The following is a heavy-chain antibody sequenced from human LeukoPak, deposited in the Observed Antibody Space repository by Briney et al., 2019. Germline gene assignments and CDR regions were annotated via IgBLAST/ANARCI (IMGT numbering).Heavy chain of an antibody. CDR3: ARDSSYSVYGYFDY. D-gene: IGHD5/OR15-5a*01. CDR1: GFTFSDYY. J-gene: IGHJ4*02. CDR2: ISSSGSTI. V-gene: IGHV3-11*01. Sequence: SGGSLRLSCVASGFTFSDYYMSWIRQAPGKGLEWVSYISSSGSTIYYADSVKGRFTISRDNAKNSLYLQMNSLRAEDTAVYYCARDSSYSVYGYFDYWGQGTLVTVPS.